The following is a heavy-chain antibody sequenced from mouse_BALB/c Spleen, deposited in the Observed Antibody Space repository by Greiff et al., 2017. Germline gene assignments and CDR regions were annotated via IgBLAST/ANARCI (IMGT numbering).Heavy chain of an antibody. Sequence: QVQLKQSGAELVKPGASVKLSCKASGYTFTSYYMYWVKQRPGQGLEWIGEINPSNGGTNFNEKFKSKATLTVDKSSSTAYMQLSSLTSEDSAVYYCTRSLYYGSSYFDYWGQGTTLTVSS. CDR1: GYTFTSYY. CDR3: TRSLYYGSSYFDY. J-gene: IGHJ2*01. D-gene: IGHD1-1*01. V-gene: IGHV1S81*02. CDR2: INPSNGGT.